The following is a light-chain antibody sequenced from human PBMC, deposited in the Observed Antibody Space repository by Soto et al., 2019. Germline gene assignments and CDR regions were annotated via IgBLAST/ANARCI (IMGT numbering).Light chain of an antibody. J-gene: IGKJ1*01. CDR1: QSISDT. CDR2: GAS. Sequence: EIVMTQSPATLSVSPGGRATLSCRASQSISDTLAWYQQKPGQAPRLLIYGASTRAPGFPARFSGSGSGTDFTLTISSLQSEDFAVYYCQQYNSFFWTFGQGTKV. V-gene: IGKV3-15*01. CDR3: QQYNSFFWT.